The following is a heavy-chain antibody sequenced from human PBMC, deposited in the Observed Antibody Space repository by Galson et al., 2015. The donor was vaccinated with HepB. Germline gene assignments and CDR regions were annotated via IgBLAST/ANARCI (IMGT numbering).Heavy chain of an antibody. D-gene: IGHD3-10*01. CDR1: GFTFRSYS. J-gene: IGHJ4*02. V-gene: IGHV3-21*01. CDR2: ISPNGDYI. Sequence: SLRLSCAASGFTFRSYSMNWVRQAPGKGLEWVSSISPNGDYIYYAETLRGRFSISRDNARNSLYLQMNSLRAEDTAVYYCARGGLQKQRNDYFDFWGRGTLVTVSS. CDR3: ARGGLQKQRNDYFDF.